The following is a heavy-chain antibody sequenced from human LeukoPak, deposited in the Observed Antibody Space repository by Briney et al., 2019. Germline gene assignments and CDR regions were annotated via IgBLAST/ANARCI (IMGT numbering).Heavy chain of an antibody. J-gene: IGHJ6*02. CDR1: GGSISSGGYY. CDR2: IYYSGST. CDR3: ARLSLPAKTRYYYGSGSRDYYYLGMDV. Sequence: PSETLSLTCTVSGGSISSGGYYWSWIRQHPGKGLEWIGYIYYSGSTNYSPSLKSRVTISVDTSKNQFSLKLSSVTAADTAVYYCARLSLPAKTRYYYGSGSRDYYYLGMDVWGQGTTVTVSS. V-gene: IGHV4-61*08. D-gene: IGHD3-10*01.